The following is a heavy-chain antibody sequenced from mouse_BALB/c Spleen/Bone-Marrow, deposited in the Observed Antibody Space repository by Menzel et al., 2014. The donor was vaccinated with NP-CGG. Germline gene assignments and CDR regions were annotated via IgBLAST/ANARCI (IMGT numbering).Heavy chain of an antibody. J-gene: IGHJ2*01. CDR1: GYTFTSSW. V-gene: IGHV1S130*01. CDR2: IHPNSGNT. Sequence: AQLQQSGSVLARPGASVKLSCKASGYTFTSSWMHWAKQRPGQGLEWIGEIHPNSGNTNYNEKFKGKATLTVDTSSSTAYVGLSSLTSEVSAVYYYARHHRYAYYFDYWGQGTTLTVSS. D-gene: IGHD2-14*01. CDR3: ARHHRYAYYFDY.